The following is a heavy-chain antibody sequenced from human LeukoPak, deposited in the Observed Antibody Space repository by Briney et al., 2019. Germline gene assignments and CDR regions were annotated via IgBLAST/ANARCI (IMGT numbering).Heavy chain of an antibody. CDR2: ISGGGETT. V-gene: IGHV3-23*01. Sequence: GGPWRLPCAALGFTFKNFPWNGAGQAPGRGREWVSSISGGGETTYYADSAKGRFTISRDNSQNTLYLQMNSLRAEDTAVYYCARDYADYVGYFFFDYWGQGTLVTVSS. CDR3: ARDYADYVGYFFFDY. D-gene: IGHD4-17*01. CDR1: GFTFKNFP. J-gene: IGHJ4*02.